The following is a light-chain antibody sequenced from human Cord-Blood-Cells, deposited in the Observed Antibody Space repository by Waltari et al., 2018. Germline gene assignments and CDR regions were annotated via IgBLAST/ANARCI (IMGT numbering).Light chain of an antibody. CDR1: TSDGGEYNH. J-gene: IGLJ2*01. CDR3: SSYTSSSTHVV. V-gene: IGLV2-14*01. Sequence: QSAMTQPASVSAAPAQSITISCTGTTSDGGEYNHVSCYQQHPGKPPKLMIYDVSNRPSGVSNRFSGSKSGNTASRAISGLQAEDEADYYCSSYTSSSTHVVFGGGTKLTVL. CDR2: DVS.